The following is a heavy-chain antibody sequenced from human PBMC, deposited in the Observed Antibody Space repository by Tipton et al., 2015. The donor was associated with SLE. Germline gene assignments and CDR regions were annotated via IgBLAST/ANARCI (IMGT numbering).Heavy chain of an antibody. CDR3: ARHPAYCGGDCPYYFDY. CDR2: ISSSSSYI. CDR1: GFTFSSYS. Sequence: SLRLSCAASGFTFSSYSMNWVRQAPGKGLEWVSSISSSSSYIYYADSVKGRFTISRDNAKNSLYLQMNSLRAEDTAVYYCARHPAYCGGDCPYYFDYWGQGTLVTVSS. D-gene: IGHD2-21*01. J-gene: IGHJ4*02. V-gene: IGHV3-21*01.